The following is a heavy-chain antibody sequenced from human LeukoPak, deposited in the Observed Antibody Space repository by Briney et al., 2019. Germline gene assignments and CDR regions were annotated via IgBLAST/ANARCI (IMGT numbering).Heavy chain of an antibody. D-gene: IGHD1-26*01. J-gene: IGHJ5*02. V-gene: IGHV1-46*01. CDR2: INLSGGST. Sequence: ASVKVSCKASGYTFTSYHMHWVRQAPGQGLEWMGLINLSGGSTTYAQRFQGRVTLTRDTSTGTVYMELSSLRSEDTAVYYCARDLDTRGYNWFDPWGQGTLVTVSS. CDR3: ARDLDTRGYNWFDP. CDR1: GYTFTSYH.